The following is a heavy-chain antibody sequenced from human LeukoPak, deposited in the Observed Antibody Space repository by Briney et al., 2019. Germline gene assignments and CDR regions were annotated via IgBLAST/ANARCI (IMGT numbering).Heavy chain of an antibody. Sequence: SETLSLTCTVSGGSISSSSYYWGWIRQPPGKGLEWIGSIYYSGSTYNNPSLKSRVTISVDTSKNQFSLKLSSVTAADTAVYYCARDVADPGYCSGGSCYPDWYFDLWGRGTLVTVSS. D-gene: IGHD2-15*01. V-gene: IGHV4-39*07. J-gene: IGHJ2*01. CDR3: ARDVADPGYCSGGSCYPDWYFDL. CDR1: GGSISSSSYY. CDR2: IYYSGST.